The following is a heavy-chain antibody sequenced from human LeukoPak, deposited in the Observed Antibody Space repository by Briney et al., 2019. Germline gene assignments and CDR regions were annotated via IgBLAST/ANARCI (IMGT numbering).Heavy chain of an antibody. CDR1: GGSFSGYY. CDR2: INHSGST. CDR3: ARGIYDFWSGLVYYFDY. V-gene: IGHV4-34*01. Sequence: SETLSLTCAVYGGSFSGYYWSWIRQPPGKGLEWIGEINHSGSTNYNPSLKSRVTISVDTSKNQFSLKLSSVTAADTAVYYCARGIYDFWSGLVYYFDYWGQGTLVTVSS. J-gene: IGHJ4*02. D-gene: IGHD3-3*01.